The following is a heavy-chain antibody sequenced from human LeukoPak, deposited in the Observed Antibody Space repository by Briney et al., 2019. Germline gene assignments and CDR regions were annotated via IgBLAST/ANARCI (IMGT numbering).Heavy chain of an antibody. CDR3: ARGKRVFDP. J-gene: IGHJ5*02. V-gene: IGHV3-7*01. Sequence: GGSLGLSCEASGFTFNSYWMTWVRQAPGKGLEWVANIKQDGSEKYSVDSVKGRFTISRDNAENSLYLQMNSLRAENTALYYCARGKRVFDPWGQGILVTVSS. CDR1: GFTFNSYW. CDR2: IKQDGSEK.